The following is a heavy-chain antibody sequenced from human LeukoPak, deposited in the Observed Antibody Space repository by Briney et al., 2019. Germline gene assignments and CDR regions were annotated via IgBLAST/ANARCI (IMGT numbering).Heavy chain of an antibody. CDR2: IYYSGST. V-gene: IGHV4-39*01. J-gene: IGHJ4*02. Sequence: SETLSLTCTVSGGSISSSSYYWGWIRQPPGKGLEWIGSIYYSGSTYYNPSLKSRVIISVDTSKNQFSLKLSSVTAADTAVYYCAITSGYSVDYWGQGTLVTVSS. CDR3: AITSGYSVDY. CDR1: GGSISSSSYY. D-gene: IGHD3-22*01.